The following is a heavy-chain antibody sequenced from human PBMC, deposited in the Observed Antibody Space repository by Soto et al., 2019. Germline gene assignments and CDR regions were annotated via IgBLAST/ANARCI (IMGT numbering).Heavy chain of an antibody. V-gene: IGHV4-59*02. CDR1: GGSVSSYY. CDR2: IYYSGST. CDR3: ARESKTVTFDY. Sequence: SETLSLTCTVSGGSVSSYYWSWIRQPPGKGLEWIGYIYYSGSTNYNPSLKSRVTISVDTSKNQFSLKLSSVTAADTAVYYCARESKTVTFDYWGQGTLVTVSS. J-gene: IGHJ4*02. D-gene: IGHD4-17*01.